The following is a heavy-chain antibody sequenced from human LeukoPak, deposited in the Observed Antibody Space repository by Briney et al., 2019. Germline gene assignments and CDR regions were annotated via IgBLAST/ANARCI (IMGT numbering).Heavy chain of an antibody. CDR3: AKGHYDSSGYYFDY. J-gene: IGHJ4*02. D-gene: IGHD3-22*01. CDR2: ISYTGSNE. Sequence: GGSLRLSCAASGFTFSNYGMHWVRQAPAKGLELVAVISYTGSNEYYPDSVKGRFTISRDNSKNTLYLQMNSLRAEDTAVYYCAKGHYDSSGYYFDYWGQGTLVTVSS. V-gene: IGHV3-30*18. CDR1: GFTFSNYG.